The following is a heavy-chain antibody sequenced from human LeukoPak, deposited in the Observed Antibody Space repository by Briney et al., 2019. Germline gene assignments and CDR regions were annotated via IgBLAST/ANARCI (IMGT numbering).Heavy chain of an antibody. CDR2: ISSSGKS. Sequence: SETLSLTCAVSGGSISTTDFDWAWIRQPPGQGLEWIATISSSGKSYYNPYLMSRVTISVDTSKNQFSLDVTSVTAADTGLFYCARFKGGTGFDYWGRGILVIVS. J-gene: IGHJ4*02. CDR3: ARFKGGTGFDY. CDR1: GGSISTTDFD. V-gene: IGHV4-39*01. D-gene: IGHD1-26*01.